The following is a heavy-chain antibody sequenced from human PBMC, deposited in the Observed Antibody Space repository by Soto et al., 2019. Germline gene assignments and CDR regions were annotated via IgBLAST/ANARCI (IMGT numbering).Heavy chain of an antibody. CDR1: GYTFTSYG. CDR3: ARARDGDY. V-gene: IGHV1-18*01. D-gene: IGHD6-6*01. Sequence: QVHLVQSGAEVKKPGASVKVSCKGSGYTFTSYGITWVRQAPGQGLEWMGWISAHNGNTNYAPKLKGRVTVTRDTSTSTAYMEPRGPRSDDTAVYYCARARDGDYWGQGALVTVSS. CDR2: ISAHNGNT. J-gene: IGHJ4*02.